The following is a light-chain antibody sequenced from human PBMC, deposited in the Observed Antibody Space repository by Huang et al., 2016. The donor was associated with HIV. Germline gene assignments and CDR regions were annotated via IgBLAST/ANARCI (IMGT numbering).Light chain of an antibody. CDR3: QQANSLPYT. V-gene: IGKV1D-12*01. Sequence: DIQMTQSPSSVSASVGDRVTITCRASQDISNWLAWDQQKPGKAPKLLVYTASSLHSGVPSRFSGSGSGTDFTLTIISLQPEDFATYYCQQANSLPYTFGQGTKLEIK. J-gene: IGKJ2*01. CDR2: TAS. CDR1: QDISNW.